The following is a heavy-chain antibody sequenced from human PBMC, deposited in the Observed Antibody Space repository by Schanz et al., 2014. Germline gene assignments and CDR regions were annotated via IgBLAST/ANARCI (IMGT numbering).Heavy chain of an antibody. V-gene: IGHV3-23*01. CDR3: ARPRGPNYYYYGLDV. J-gene: IGHJ6*02. CDR1: GFTLRDHY. Sequence: EVQLLESGGDLVQPGGSLRLSCAASGFTLRDHYMDWVRQAPGKGLEWVSAISGSGETTYYADSVKGRFTISRDNSKNALYLQMNRLRAEDTAVYYCARPRGPNYYYYGLDVWGQGTTVTVSS. D-gene: IGHD5-12*01. CDR2: ISGSGETT.